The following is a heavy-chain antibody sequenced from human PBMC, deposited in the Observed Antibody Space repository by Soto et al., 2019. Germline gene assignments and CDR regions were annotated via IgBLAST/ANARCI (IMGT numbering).Heavy chain of an antibody. J-gene: IGHJ6*02. Sequence: KPGGSLSLSGAASRFTFSRYSMNWVRQAPGKGLDWVSSISSSSSYIYSADSVKGRFTISRDNAKNSRYLQMNSLRAEDTAVYYCDREAEWYDCWRGYYRPVYYGIDVGGQGTTVTVSS. V-gene: IGHV3-21*01. CDR1: RFTFSRYS. CDR3: DREAEWYDCWRGYYRPVYYGIDV. CDR2: ISSSSSYI. D-gene: IGHD3-3*01.